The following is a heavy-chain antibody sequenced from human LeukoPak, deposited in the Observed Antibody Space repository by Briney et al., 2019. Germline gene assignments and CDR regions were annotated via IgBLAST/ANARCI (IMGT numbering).Heavy chain of an antibody. V-gene: IGHV4-59*01. J-gene: IGHJ3*02. CDR3: ASLGATTDIDAFDI. D-gene: IGHD1-26*01. CDR2: IYYSGST. Sequence: PSETLSLTCTVSGGSISSYYWSWIRQPPGKGLEWIGYIYYSGSTNYTPSLKSRVTISVDTSKNQFSLKLSSVTAADTAVYYCASLGATTDIDAFDIWGQGTMVTVSS. CDR1: GGSISSYY.